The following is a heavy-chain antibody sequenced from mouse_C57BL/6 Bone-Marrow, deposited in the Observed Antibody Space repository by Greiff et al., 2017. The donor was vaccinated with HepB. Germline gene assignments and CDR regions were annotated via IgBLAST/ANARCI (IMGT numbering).Heavy chain of an antibody. J-gene: IGHJ3*01. CDR3: ARTYPGFAY. D-gene: IGHD5-1-1*01. CDR1: GFTFSDYG. V-gene: IGHV5-17*01. CDR2: ISSGSSTI. Sequence: EVKLLESGGGLVKPGGSLKLSCAASGFTFSDYGMHWVRQAPEKGLEWVAYISSGSSTIYYADTVKGRFTISRDNAKNTLFLQMTRLRSEDTAMYYCARTYPGFAYWGQGTLVTVSA.